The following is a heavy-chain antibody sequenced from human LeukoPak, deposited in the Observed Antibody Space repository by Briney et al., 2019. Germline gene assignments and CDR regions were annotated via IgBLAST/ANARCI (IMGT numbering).Heavy chain of an antibody. CDR1: GYTFTSYD. V-gene: IGHV1-8*01. CDR2: MNPNSGNT. J-gene: IGHJ4*02. D-gene: IGHD2-21*02. CDR3: ARGPQSGDGFSLIDY. Sequence: ASVKVSCKASGYTFTSYDINWVRQAPGQGLEWMGWMNPNSGNTGYAQKFQGRVTMTRNTSISTAYMELSSLRSEDTAVYYCARGPQSGDGFSLIDYWGQGTLVTVSS.